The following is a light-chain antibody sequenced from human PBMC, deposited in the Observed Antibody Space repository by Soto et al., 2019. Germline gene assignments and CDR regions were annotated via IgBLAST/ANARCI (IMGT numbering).Light chain of an antibody. V-gene: IGKV1-5*01. J-gene: IGKJ5*01. Sequence: MTQAPSSLSPSVGDRVTITCRASRSISDWLAWYQQKPGKAPELLIYDASNRATGIPARFSGSGSATDFTLTISSLEPEDFAVYYCQQRSSWITFGQGTRLEIK. CDR2: DAS. CDR3: QQRSSWIT. CDR1: RSISDW.